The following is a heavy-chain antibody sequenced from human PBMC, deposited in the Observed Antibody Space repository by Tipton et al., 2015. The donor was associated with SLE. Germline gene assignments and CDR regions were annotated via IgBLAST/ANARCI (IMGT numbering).Heavy chain of an antibody. J-gene: IGHJ3*02. CDR3: ATPFFQDAFDI. CDR1: GGSISSSSSY. Sequence: TLSLTCTVSGGSISSSSSYWGWIRPPPGKGLGWIGGIYYSVSTYYNPSLQSRVTISVDTSKNQFSLKLSSVTAADTAVYYCATPFFQDAFDIWGQGTMVTVSS. CDR2: IYYSVST. D-gene: IGHD3-3*02. V-gene: IGHV4-39*01.